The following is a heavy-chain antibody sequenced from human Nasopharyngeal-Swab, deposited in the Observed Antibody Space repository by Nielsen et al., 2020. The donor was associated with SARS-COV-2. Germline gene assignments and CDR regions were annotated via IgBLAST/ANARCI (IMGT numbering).Heavy chain of an antibody. D-gene: IGHD3-10*01. CDR2: ISAYNGNT. Sequence: ASVKVSYKASGYAFTSYGISWVRQAPGQGLEWMGWISAYNGNTNYAQKLQGRVTMTTDTSTSTAYMELRSLRSDDTAVYYCARDAGSGNFFDYWGQGTLVTVSS. J-gene: IGHJ4*02. CDR3: ARDAGSGNFFDY. V-gene: IGHV1-18*01. CDR1: GYAFTSYG.